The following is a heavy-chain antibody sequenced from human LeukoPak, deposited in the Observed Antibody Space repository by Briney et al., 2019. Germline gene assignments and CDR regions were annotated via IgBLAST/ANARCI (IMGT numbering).Heavy chain of an antibody. CDR3: ARPLQNPSITMKPLDY. Sequence: ARSLRLACAASGFTFSGCAMQWVRHAPGKGLEWVAVISYDGSNKYYADSVKGRFTISRDNSKNTLYLPMNSLRAEDTAVYYCARPLQNPSITMKPLDYWGQGTLVTVSS. D-gene: IGHD3-22*01. J-gene: IGHJ4*02. CDR2: ISYDGSNK. CDR1: GFTFSGCA. V-gene: IGHV3-30*04.